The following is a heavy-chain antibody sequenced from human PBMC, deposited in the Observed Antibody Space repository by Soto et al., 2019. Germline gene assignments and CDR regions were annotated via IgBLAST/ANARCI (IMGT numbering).Heavy chain of an antibody. D-gene: IGHD3-16*02. CDR3: ARDQGMITFGGVIGYAFDI. Sequence: ASVKVSCKASGGTFSSYAISWVRQAPGQGLEWMGGIIPTFGTANYAQKFQGRVTITADESTSTAYMELSSLRSEDTAVYYCARDQGMITFGGVIGYAFDIWGQGTMVTVSS. J-gene: IGHJ3*02. CDR1: GGTFSSYA. CDR2: IIPTFGTA. V-gene: IGHV1-69*13.